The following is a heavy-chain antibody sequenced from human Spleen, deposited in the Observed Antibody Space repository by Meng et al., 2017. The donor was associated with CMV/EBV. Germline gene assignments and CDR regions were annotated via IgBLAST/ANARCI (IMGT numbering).Heavy chain of an antibody. CDR1: GFTFSSYW. CDR3: ARGKGWFDP. Sequence: GESLKISCAASGFTFSSYWMSWVRQVPGKGLEWVANIKQDGGEKYYVDSVKGRFTISRDNAKNSLYLQMNSLRAEDTAVYYCARGKGWFDPWGQGTLVTVSS. CDR2: IKQDGGEK. J-gene: IGHJ5*02. V-gene: IGHV3-7*01.